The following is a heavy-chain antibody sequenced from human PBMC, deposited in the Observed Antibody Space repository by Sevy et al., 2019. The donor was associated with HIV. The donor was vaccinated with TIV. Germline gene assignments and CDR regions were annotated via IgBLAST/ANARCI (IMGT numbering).Heavy chain of an antibody. D-gene: IGHD6-13*01. V-gene: IGHV3-7*01. Sequence: GGSLRLSCAASGFTFSNYWMSWVRQAPGKGLEWVASIKQDGSEKYYVDSVKGRFTISGDNAKNSLFVQMNSLRAEDTAMYFCARSVRAAGTFDPWGQGTLVTVSS. CDR3: ARSVRAAGTFDP. CDR2: IKQDGSEK. CDR1: GFTFSNYW. J-gene: IGHJ5*02.